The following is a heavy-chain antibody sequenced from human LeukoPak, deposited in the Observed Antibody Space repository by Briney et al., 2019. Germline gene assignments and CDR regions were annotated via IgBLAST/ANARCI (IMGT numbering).Heavy chain of an antibody. Sequence: SETLSLTCAVSGGSISSGGYSWSWIRQPPGKGLEWIGYIYHSGSTYYNPSLKSRVTMSVDTSKNQFSLKLSSVTAADTAVYYCARDFDAPGGSYWGAFDYWGQGTLVTVSS. V-gene: IGHV4-30-2*01. J-gene: IGHJ4*02. CDR1: GGSISSGGYS. D-gene: IGHD1-26*01. CDR3: ARDFDAPGGSYWGAFDY. CDR2: IYHSGST.